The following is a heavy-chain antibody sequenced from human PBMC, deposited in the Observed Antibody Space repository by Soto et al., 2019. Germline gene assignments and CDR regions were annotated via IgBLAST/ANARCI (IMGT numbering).Heavy chain of an antibody. J-gene: IGHJ6*02. Sequence: QVQLVQSGAEVKKPGASVKVSCKASGYTFTGYYVHWVRQAPGQGLEWMGWIHPNSGGTNYAQKFQGWVTMTRDTSISTAYMVLGRLTSDDTAVYYCARGAQYCSGDNCYYYYYGMDVWGQGTTVTVSS. V-gene: IGHV1-2*04. CDR1: GYTFTGYY. D-gene: IGHD2-15*01. CDR3: ARGAQYCSGDNCYYYYYGMDV. CDR2: IHPNSGGT.